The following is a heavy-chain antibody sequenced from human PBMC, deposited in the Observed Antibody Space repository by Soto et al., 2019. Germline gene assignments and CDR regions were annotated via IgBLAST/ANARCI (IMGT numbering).Heavy chain of an antibody. V-gene: IGHV1-69*12. CDR3: ARHVPAAGYYYGMDV. CDR1: GGTFSSYA. D-gene: IGHD2-2*01. J-gene: IGHJ6*02. CDR2: IIPIFGTA. Sequence: QVQLVQSGAEVKKPGSSVKVTCKASGGTFSSYAISWMRQAPGQGLEWMGGIIPIFGTANYAQKFQGRVTITADEFTSTAYMELSSLSSEDTAVYYCARHVPAAGYYYGMDVWGQGTTVTVSS.